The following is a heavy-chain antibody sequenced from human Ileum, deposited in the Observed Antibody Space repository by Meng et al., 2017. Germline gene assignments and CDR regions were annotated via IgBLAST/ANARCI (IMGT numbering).Heavy chain of an antibody. CDR1: GGSVSTSDYQ. J-gene: IGHJ4*02. V-gene: IGHV4-61*08. Sequence: QVPLQESGPGLVRPSETLSLLCTGSGGSVSTSDYQWGWIRQPPGKGLEWIGYAGTNYNPSLKSRVTISVDTSKRQFSLKLTSVTAADTAVYYCARDHWGSLDYWGQGILVTVFS. CDR3: ARDHWGSLDY. CDR2: AGT. D-gene: IGHD7-27*01.